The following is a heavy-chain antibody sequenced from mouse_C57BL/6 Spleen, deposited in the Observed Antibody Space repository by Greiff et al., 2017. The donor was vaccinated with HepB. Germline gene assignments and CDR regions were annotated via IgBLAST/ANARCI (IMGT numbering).Heavy chain of an antibody. CDR3: ARARNYRGYYAMDY. CDR1: GFSINSDCY. CDR2: TFYSGIT. V-gene: IGHV3-3*01. J-gene: IGHJ4*01. D-gene: IGHD2-12*01. Sequence: EVQWVESGPSLVRPSQTLSLTCTVTGFSINSDCYWIWIRPFPGNKLEYIGYTFYSGITYYNPSLESRTYITRDTSKNQFSLKLSSVTTEDTATYYCARARNYRGYYAMDYWGQGTSVTVSS.